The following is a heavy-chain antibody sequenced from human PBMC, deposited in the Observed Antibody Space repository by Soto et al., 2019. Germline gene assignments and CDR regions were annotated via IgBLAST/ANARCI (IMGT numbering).Heavy chain of an antibody. CDR2: ISTDNGNT. V-gene: IGHV1-18*01. D-gene: IGHD3-3*01. CDR1: GYTITSSG. J-gene: IGHJ6*02. CDR3: ARDQGITTFGVYSMYYYGMDV. Sequence: QVQLVQSGAEVKKPGASVKVSCKASGYTITSSGISWVRQAPGQGLEWMGWISTDNGNTNYAQHLQGRVSMTTDTSTSTAYMDLRSLRSDDTAVYYCARDQGITTFGVYSMYYYGMDVWGQGTTVTVSS.